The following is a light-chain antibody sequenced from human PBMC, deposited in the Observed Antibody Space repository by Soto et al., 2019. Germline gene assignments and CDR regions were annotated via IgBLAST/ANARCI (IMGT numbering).Light chain of an antibody. V-gene: IGLV1-40*01. Sequence: QPVLTQPPSVSGAPGQRVTISCTGSSSNIGAGYDVHWYQQLPGTAPKLLIYGNSNRPSGVPDRFSGSKSGTSASLAITGLQAEDEADYYCQSYGSSLSGSGVVFGGGTKLTVL. J-gene: IGLJ2*01. CDR3: QSYGSSLSGSGVV. CDR2: GNS. CDR1: SSNIGAGYD.